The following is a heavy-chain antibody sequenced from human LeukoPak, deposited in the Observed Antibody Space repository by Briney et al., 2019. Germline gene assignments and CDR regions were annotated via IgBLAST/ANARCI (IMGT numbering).Heavy chain of an antibody. J-gene: IGHJ3*02. CDR1: GGSISSGGYY. CDR2: IYYSGST. CDR3: ASQTTVAPHDAFDI. Sequence: SQTLSLTCTVSGGSISSGGYYWSWIRQHPGKGLEWIGYIYYSGSTYYNPSLKSRVTISVDTSKNQFSLKLSSVTAADTAVYYCASQTTVAPHDAFDIWGQGTMVTVSS. V-gene: IGHV4-31*03. D-gene: IGHD4-23*01.